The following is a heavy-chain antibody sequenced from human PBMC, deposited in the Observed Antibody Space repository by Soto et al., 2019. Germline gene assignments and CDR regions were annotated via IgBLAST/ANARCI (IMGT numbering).Heavy chain of an antibody. CDR3: ARGWGSDSTTYYYAY. CDR2: IIPIFGKA. CDR1: GGTFSSST. Sequence: QVQLVQSGAEVRRPGSSVRVSCKASGGTFSSSTISWVRQAPGQGLEWVGGIIPIFGKANYAQKFQGRVTITADESTSTAYMELSSLRSEDTALYFCARGWGSDSTTYYYAYWGQGTSVTVSS. V-gene: IGHV1-69*01. D-gene: IGHD3-22*01. J-gene: IGHJ1*01.